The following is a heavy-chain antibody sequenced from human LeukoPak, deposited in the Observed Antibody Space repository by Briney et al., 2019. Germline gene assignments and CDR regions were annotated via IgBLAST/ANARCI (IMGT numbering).Heavy chain of an antibody. CDR2: IYYSGYT. V-gene: IGHV4-39*07. J-gene: IGHJ6*03. Sequence: PSETLSLTCSVSGGSMSSSNYYWGWIRQPPGKGLEWIGTIYYSGYTYYNPSLKSRVTIPVDTSKNQFSLNLSSVTAADTAVYFCARGRVSSSTWYSTYYYYFYMDVWGKGTTVTVSS. CDR3: ARGRVSSSTWYSTYYYYFYMDV. CDR1: GGSMSSSNYY. D-gene: IGHD4-11*01.